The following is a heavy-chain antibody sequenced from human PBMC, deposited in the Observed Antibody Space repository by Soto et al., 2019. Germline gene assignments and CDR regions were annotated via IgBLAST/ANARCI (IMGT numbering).Heavy chain of an antibody. CDR3: AKDREGWDRQDGAFDI. V-gene: IGHV3-23*01. D-gene: IGHD6-19*01. CDR2: ISGSGGST. Sequence: GGSLRLSCAASGFTFSSYAMSWVRQAPGKGLEWVSAISGSGGSTYYADSVKGRFTISRDNSKNTLYLQMNSLRAEDTAVYYCAKDREGWDRQDGAFDIWGQGTMVTVSS. J-gene: IGHJ3*02. CDR1: GFTFSSYA.